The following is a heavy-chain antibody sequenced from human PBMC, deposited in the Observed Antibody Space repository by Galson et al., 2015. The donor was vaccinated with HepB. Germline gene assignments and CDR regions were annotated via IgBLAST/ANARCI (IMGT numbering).Heavy chain of an antibody. J-gene: IGHJ3*02. V-gene: IGHV3-64*01. CDR3: ARSRPETTMASGTFDI. Sequence: SLRLSCAASGFTFSSYGMHWVRQAPGKGLEYVSGISRNGGSTYYANSVKGRFTISRDNSKSTLYLQMGSLRGEDMAVYYCARSRPETTMASGTFDIWGQGTMVTVSS. CDR1: GFTFSSYG. CDR2: ISRNGGST. D-gene: IGHD1-1*01.